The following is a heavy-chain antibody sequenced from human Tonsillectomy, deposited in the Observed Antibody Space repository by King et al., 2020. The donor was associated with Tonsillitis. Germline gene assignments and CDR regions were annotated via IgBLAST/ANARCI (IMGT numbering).Heavy chain of an antibody. CDR3: ASPSGSSLPDDFDI. V-gene: IGHV5-51*03. CDR2: IYPHDSQT. J-gene: IGHJ3*02. CDR1: GYRFTSYW. Sequence: VQLVESGAEVKKPGESLKISCKGSGYRFTSYWIGWVRQMPGKGLEWMGSIYPHDSQTRYSPSFQGQVTTSADKSISTAYLQWSSLKASDTAIYYCASPSGSSLPDDFDIWGQGTMVTVSS. D-gene: IGHD1-26*01.